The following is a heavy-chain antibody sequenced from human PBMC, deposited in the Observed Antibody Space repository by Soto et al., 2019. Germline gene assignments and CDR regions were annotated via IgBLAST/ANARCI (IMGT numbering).Heavy chain of an antibody. CDR1: GGSISSYY. Sequence: SETLSLTCTVSGGSISSYYWSWIRQPPGKGLEWIGYIYYSGSTNYNPSLKSRVTISVDTSKNQFSLKLSSVTAADAAVYYCARTDQLLRYYGMDVWGQGTTVTVPS. J-gene: IGHJ6*02. V-gene: IGHV4-59*01. D-gene: IGHD2-2*01. CDR2: IYYSGST. CDR3: ARTDQLLRYYGMDV.